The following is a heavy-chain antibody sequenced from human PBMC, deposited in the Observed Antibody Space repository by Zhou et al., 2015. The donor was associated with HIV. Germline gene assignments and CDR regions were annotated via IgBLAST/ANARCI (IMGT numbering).Heavy chain of an antibody. D-gene: IGHD1-26*01. CDR3: ARGVGTTDWGTHYYDP. J-gene: IGHJ5*02. Sequence: VQLVESGGGLVQPGRSLRLSCAASGFTFDDHAMHWVRQAPGKGLEWVAVILYDGNNKYYADSVKGRFTISRDNVKNSLFLQMNSLRDDDTAVYYCARGVGTTDWGTHYYDPWGQGIQVTVSS. CDR2: ILYDGNNK. V-gene: IGHV3-30*03. CDR1: GFTFDDHA.